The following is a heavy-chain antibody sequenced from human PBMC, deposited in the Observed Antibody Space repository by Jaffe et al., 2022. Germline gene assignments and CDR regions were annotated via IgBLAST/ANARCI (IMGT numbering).Heavy chain of an antibody. D-gene: IGHD3-3*01. Sequence: QVQLVQSGAEVKKPGASVKVSCKASGYTFTSYDINWVRQATGQGLEWMGWMNPNSGNTGYAQKFQGRVTMTRNTSISTAYMELSSLRSEDTAVYYCARGTRQKPSGKYYDFWSGYFPHYYYYYMDVWGKGTTVTVSS. CDR1: GYTFTSYD. V-gene: IGHV1-8*01. CDR3: ARGTRQKPSGKYYDFWSGYFPHYYYYYMDV. CDR2: MNPNSGNT. J-gene: IGHJ6*03.